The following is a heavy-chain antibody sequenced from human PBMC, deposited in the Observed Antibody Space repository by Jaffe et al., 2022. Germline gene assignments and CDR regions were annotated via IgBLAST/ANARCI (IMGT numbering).Heavy chain of an antibody. Sequence: QVQLQESGPGLVKPSETLSLTCAVSGYSISSGYYWGWIRQPPGKGLEWIGSIYHSGSTYYNPSLKSRVTISVDTSKNQFSLKLSSVTAADTAVYYCARHSYGSGSYHSPHFDYWGQGTLVTVSS. D-gene: IGHD3-10*01. J-gene: IGHJ4*02. CDR3: ARHSYGSGSYHSPHFDY. V-gene: IGHV4-38-2*01. CDR2: IYHSGST. CDR1: GYSISSGYY.